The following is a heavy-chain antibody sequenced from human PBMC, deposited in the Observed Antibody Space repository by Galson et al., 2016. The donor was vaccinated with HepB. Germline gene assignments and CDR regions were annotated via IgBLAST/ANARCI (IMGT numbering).Heavy chain of an antibody. J-gene: IGHJ5*02. CDR3: ARDADAGWFDP. Sequence: SLRLSCAASGFTFSSYEMNWVRQAPGKGLEWVSYISSSGSTIYYADSVKGRFTISRDNAKNSLYLQMNSLRVEDTAVYYCARDADAGWFDPWGQGTLVTVSS. CDR2: ISSSGSTI. D-gene: IGHD3-10*01. CDR1: GFTFSSYE. V-gene: IGHV3-48*03.